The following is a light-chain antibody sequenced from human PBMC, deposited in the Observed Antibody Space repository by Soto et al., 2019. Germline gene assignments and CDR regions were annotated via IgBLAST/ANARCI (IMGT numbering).Light chain of an antibody. V-gene: IGKV1-39*01. Sequence: DIQMTQSPSSLSASVGDRVTNTCRASQSISNYLNWYQQKPGKAPKLLIYAASTLQSGVPSRFSGSGSGTDFTLTISSLQPEDFATYYCQQSYSTSTWTFGQGTKVDIK. CDR1: QSISNY. CDR3: QQSYSTSTWT. J-gene: IGKJ1*01. CDR2: AAS.